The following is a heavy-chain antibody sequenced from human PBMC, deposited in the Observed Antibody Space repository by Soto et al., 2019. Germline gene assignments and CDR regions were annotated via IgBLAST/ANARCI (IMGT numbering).Heavy chain of an antibody. Sequence: SSVKVSCKASGYTFPSYGISWVRQAPGQGLEWMGWISAYNGNTNYAQKLQGRVTMTTDTSTSTAYMELRSLRSDDTAVYYCARGAYSSSSSYAFDIWGQGTMVTVSS. D-gene: IGHD6-6*01. CDR3: ARGAYSSSSSYAFDI. CDR1: GYTFPSYG. V-gene: IGHV1-18*01. CDR2: ISAYNGNT. J-gene: IGHJ3*02.